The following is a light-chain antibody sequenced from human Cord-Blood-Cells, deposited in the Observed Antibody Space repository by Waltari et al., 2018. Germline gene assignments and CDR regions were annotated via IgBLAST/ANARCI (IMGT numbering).Light chain of an antibody. Sequence: QSALTQPRSVSGSPGQSVTISCPGTSSDVGGYNYVSWYQQHPGKAPKPMIYDFSKRPSGVPDRFSGSKSGNTTSLTISGLQAEDEADYYCCSYAGSYNYVFGTGTKVTVL. V-gene: IGLV2-11*01. J-gene: IGLJ1*01. CDR2: DFS. CDR1: SSDVGGYNY. CDR3: CSYAGSYNYV.